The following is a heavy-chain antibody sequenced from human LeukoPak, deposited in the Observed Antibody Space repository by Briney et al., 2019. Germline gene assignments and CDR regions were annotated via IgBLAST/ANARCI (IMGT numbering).Heavy chain of an antibody. J-gene: IGHJ6*02. CDR1: GFTFSSYG. V-gene: IGHV3-33*01. D-gene: IGHD3-3*01. CDR2: IWYDGSNK. CDR3: AREARYYDFWSGYYSGYYGMDV. Sequence: GGSLRLSCAASGFTFSSYGMHWVRQAPGKGLEWVAVIWYDGSNKYYADSVKGRFTISRDNSKNTLYLQMNSLRAEDTAVYYCAREARYYDFWSGYYSGYYGMDVWGQGTTVTVSS.